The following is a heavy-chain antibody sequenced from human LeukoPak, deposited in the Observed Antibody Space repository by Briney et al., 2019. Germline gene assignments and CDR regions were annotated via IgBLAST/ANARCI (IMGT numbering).Heavy chain of an antibody. J-gene: IGHJ4*02. Sequence: GGSLRLSCAASGFTFSSYEMNWIRQAPGKGLAWVSYISSSGSTISYADAVRGRFTISRDNAKNSLYLQMNSLRAEDTAVYYCARETVGGTSYFDYWGQGTLVTVSS. CDR2: ISSSGSTI. CDR1: GFTFSSYE. CDR3: ARETVGGTSYFDY. V-gene: IGHV3-48*03. D-gene: IGHD6-19*01.